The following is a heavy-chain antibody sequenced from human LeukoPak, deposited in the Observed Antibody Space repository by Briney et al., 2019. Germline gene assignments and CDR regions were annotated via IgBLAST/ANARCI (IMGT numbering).Heavy chain of an antibody. Sequence: PGGSLRLSCAASGFTFDDYGVSWVRQAPGKGLEWVSGINWNGGSTGYADSEKGRFTISRDNAKNSLYLQVNSLRAEDTALYYCARGAYCSSTSCSSFDYWGQGTLVTVSS. D-gene: IGHD2-2*01. V-gene: IGHV3-20*04. CDR3: ARGAYCSSTSCSSFDY. J-gene: IGHJ4*02. CDR2: INWNGGST. CDR1: GFTFDDYG.